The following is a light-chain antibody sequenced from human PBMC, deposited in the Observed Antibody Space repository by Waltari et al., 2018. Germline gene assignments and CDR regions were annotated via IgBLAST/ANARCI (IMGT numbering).Light chain of an antibody. J-gene: IGKJ2*01. CDR3: QQYFTTPYT. Sequence: IVITPSPDSLAVSLGERATINCKSRQSVLYISNNKNYLAWYQQKPGQPPKLLIYWASTRESGVPDRFSGSGSGTDFTLTISTLQAEDVAIYYCQQYFTTPYTFGQGNKLEIK. V-gene: IGKV4-1*01. CDR2: WAS. CDR1: QSVLYISNNKNY.